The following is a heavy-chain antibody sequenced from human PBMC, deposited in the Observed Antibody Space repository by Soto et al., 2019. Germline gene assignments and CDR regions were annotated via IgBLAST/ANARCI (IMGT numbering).Heavy chain of an antibody. V-gene: IGHV4-39*01. J-gene: IGHJ5*02. CDR3: ARHPRGAPPLTSVINWFDP. Sequence: QLQLQESGPGLVKPSETLSLPCTVSGGSISSSSSYWGWIRQPPGKGLEWIGYIYYSGSTNYNPSLKSRVTISVDTSKNQFSLTLNSVTAADTAVYYCARHPRGAPPLTSVINWFDPCGQGALVTVSS. CDR2: IYYSGST. CDR1: GGSISSSSSY. D-gene: IGHD3-3*01.